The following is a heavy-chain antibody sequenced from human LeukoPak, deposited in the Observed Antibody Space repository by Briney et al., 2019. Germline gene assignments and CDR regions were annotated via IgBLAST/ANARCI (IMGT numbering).Heavy chain of an antibody. CDR1: GGSISSYY. CDR3: ARGTLWFGDHYMDV. CDR2: IYYSGST. D-gene: IGHD3-10*01. V-gene: IGHV4-59*01. Sequence: PSETLSLTCTVSGGSISSYYWSWIRQPPGKGLEWIGYIYYSGSTNYNPSLKSRVTISVDTSKNQFSLKLSSVTAADTAVYYCARGTLWFGDHYMDVWGKGTTVTISS. J-gene: IGHJ6*03.